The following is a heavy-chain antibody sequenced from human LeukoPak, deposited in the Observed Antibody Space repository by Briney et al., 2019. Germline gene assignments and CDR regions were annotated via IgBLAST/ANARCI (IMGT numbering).Heavy chain of an antibody. D-gene: IGHD5-18*01. CDR2: IYYSGST. CDR1: GGSISSYY. V-gene: IGHV4-59*12. Sequence: SETLSLTCTVSGGSISSYYWSCIRQPPGKGLEWIGYIYYSGSTYYNPSLKSRVTISVDTSKNQFSLKLSSVTAADTAVYYCARTVPRYYSYEPYNWFDPWGQGTLVTVSS. J-gene: IGHJ5*02. CDR3: ARTVPRYYSYEPYNWFDP.